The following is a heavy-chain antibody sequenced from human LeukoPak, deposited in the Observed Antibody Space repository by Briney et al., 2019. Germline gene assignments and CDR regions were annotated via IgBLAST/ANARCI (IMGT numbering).Heavy chain of an antibody. J-gene: IGHJ4*02. D-gene: IGHD6-6*01. V-gene: IGHV1-18*01. CDR1: GYVFNSFG. Sequence: GASVKVSCKTSGYVFNSFGITWLRQAPGQGLEWMGWISAYNGNTNYAQKFQGRVTLTTDSSTTTAYMELRSLRSADTAVYYCARLGDESSIAARRLDYWGQGTLVTVSS. CDR2: ISAYNGNT. CDR3: ARLGDESSIAARRLDY.